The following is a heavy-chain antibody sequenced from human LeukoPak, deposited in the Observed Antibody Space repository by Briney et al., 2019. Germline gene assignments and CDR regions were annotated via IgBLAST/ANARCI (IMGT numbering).Heavy chain of an antibody. V-gene: IGHV7-4-1*02. D-gene: IGHD3-10*01. Sequence: ASVTVSCKASGYTFTTYAMNWVRQAPGQGFEWMGWINTNTGNPTYAQGFTGRFVFSLDTSVSTAYLQISSLKADDTAVYYCARANLWFGELGWIDPWGQGTQVTVSS. CDR1: GYTFTTYA. CDR2: INTNTGNP. J-gene: IGHJ5*02. CDR3: ARANLWFGELGWIDP.